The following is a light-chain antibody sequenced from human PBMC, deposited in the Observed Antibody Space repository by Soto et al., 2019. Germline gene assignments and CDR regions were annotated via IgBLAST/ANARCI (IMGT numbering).Light chain of an antibody. CDR3: QQYNSYPRT. CDR2: DAS. V-gene: IGKV1-5*01. CDR1: QSMSSW. J-gene: IGKJ1*01. Sequence: DIQITQSPSTLSASVGDRVTITCRASQSMSSWLAWYRQTPGKAPKLLIYDASRLESGVPSLFSGSGAGTDFTRTISSLQPDDFPTAYCQQYNSYPRTFGQGTKVDIK.